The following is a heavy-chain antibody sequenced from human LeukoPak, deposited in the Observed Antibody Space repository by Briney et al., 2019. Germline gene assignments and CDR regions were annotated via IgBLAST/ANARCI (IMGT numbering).Heavy chain of an antibody. CDR2: ISSSSSTI. D-gene: IGHD3-3*01. V-gene: IGHV3-48*01. CDR1: GFTFSTYS. Sequence: GGSLRLSCAASGFTFSTYSMNWVRQAPGKGLEWVSYISSSSSTIYYADSVKGRFTISRDNAKNSLYLQMNSLRAEDTAVYYCASPERAYYDFWSGYGEDAFDIWGQGTMVTVSS. J-gene: IGHJ3*02. CDR3: ASPERAYYDFWSGYGEDAFDI.